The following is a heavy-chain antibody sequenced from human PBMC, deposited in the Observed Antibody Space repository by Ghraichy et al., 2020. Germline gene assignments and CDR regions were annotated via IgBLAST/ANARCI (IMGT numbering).Heavy chain of an antibody. J-gene: IGHJ4*02. CDR2: IYYSGST. CDR1: GGSISSYY. V-gene: IGHV4-59*08. CDR3: ARHGLVVTPFDY. D-gene: IGHD4-23*01. Sequence: SETLSLTCTVSGGSISSYYWSWIRQPPGKGLEWIGYIYYSGSTNYNPSLKSRVTISVDTSKNQFSLKLSSVTAADTAVYYCARHGLVVTPFDYWGQGTLVTVSS.